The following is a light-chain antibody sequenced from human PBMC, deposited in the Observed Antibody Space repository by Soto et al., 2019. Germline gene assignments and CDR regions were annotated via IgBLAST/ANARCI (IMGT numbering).Light chain of an antibody. CDR2: DVS. CDR1: QSVGTY. Sequence: EIVLTQSPATVSLSPGETATLSCRASQSVGTYLAWYQQKPGLAPRLLIYDVSNRATGIPDKFSGSGSGTDFTLSISSLEPEDSAVYFCQQRSSRGLTFGGGTKVEIK. V-gene: IGKV3-11*01. J-gene: IGKJ4*01. CDR3: QQRSSRGLT.